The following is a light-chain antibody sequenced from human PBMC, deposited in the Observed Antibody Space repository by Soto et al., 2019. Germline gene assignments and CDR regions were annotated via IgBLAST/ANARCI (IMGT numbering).Light chain of an antibody. V-gene: IGLV2-23*02. J-gene: IGLJ1*01. CDR3: CSYAGSSTYV. CDR1: SSEVGYYNL. CDR2: EVN. Sequence: QSALTQPASVSGSPGQSITISCTGTSSEVGYYNLVSWYQHHPGKAPKLIIYEVNKRPSGVSNRFSGSKSGNTASLTISGPQAEDEADYHCCSYAGSSTYVVGTGTKVTVL.